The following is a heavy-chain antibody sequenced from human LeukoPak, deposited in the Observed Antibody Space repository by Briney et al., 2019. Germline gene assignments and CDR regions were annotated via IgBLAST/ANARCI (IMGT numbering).Heavy chain of an antibody. Sequence: SVKVSCKASGGTFSSYAISWVRQAPGQGLEWMGGIIPIFGTANYAQKFQGRVTITADKSTSTAYMELSSLRSEDTAVYYCARVLSRGYSSSWYYYWGQGTLVTVSS. J-gene: IGHJ4*02. CDR3: ARVLSRGYSSSWYYY. CDR2: IIPIFGTA. D-gene: IGHD6-13*01. CDR1: GGTFSSYA. V-gene: IGHV1-69*06.